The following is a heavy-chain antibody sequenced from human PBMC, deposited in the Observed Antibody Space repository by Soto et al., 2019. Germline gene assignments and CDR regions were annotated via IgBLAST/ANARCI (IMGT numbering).Heavy chain of an antibody. Sequence: QVQLVQSGAEVKKPGSSVKVSCKASGDTFIRYAISWVRQAPGQGLEWMGGVIPIFATPQYAQKFQGRVTITADESTTTAYMELSSLRSEDTAVYYCASFPLAFGDRYWDFDLWGRGTLVTVSS. V-gene: IGHV1-69*01. CDR3: ASFPLAFGDRYWDFDL. CDR2: VIPIFATP. D-gene: IGHD4-17*01. CDR1: GDTFIRYA. J-gene: IGHJ2*01.